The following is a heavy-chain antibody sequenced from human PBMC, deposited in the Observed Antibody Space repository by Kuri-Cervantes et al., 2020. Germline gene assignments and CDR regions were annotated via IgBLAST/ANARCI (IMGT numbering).Heavy chain of an antibody. D-gene: IGHD6-13*01. CDR1: GFTFSTYA. CDR3: ARNRGNSAAAAPGGY. V-gene: IGHV3-30-3*01. CDR2: ISDDGTNK. J-gene: IGHJ4*02. Sequence: GGSLRLSCAASGFTFSTYAMHWARQAPGKGLEWVAVISDDGTNKYYADSVKGRFTLSRDNSKNTLYLQMNRLRVEDTAVYYCARNRGNSAAAAPGGYWGQGTLVTVSS.